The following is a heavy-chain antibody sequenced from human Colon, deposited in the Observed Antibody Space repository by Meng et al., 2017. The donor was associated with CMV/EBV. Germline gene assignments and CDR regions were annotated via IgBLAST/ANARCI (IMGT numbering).Heavy chain of an antibody. J-gene: IGHJ6*02. D-gene: IGHD4-17*01. V-gene: IGHV3-43*01. Sequence: GGSLRLSCVASGFKLGDYTMHWVRQAPGKGLEWVSFITWDGGRTYYADSVKGRFTISRDNSKNSLYLQMNSLRAEDTAVYYCARYGDPPYYYYGMDVWGQGTTVTVSS. CDR1: GFKLGDYT. CDR2: ITWDGGRT. CDR3: ARYGDPPYYYYGMDV.